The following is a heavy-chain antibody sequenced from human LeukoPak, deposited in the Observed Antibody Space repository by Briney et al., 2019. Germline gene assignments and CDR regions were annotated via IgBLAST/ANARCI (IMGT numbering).Heavy chain of an antibody. D-gene: IGHD5-12*01. CDR2: IYYSGST. Sequence: PAETLSLTCTVSGVSISSYYWSWIRQPPGKGLEWIAYIYYSGSTSYNPSLKSRVTLSLHTSKNQFSLSLSSVTAADTAVYYCARHFRGYGYAAAGIFDSWGEGALVTVSS. CDR1: GVSISSYY. J-gene: IGHJ4*02. V-gene: IGHV4-59*08. CDR3: ARHFRGYGYAAAGIFDS.